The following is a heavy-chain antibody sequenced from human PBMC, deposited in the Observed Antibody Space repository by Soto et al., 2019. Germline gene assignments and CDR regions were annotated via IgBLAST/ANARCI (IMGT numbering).Heavy chain of an antibody. CDR3: AIPSGLTVTGPDY. Sequence: EVQLLESGGGLVQPGGSLRLSCAASGFIFSNYAMSWVRQAPGKGLEWVSAIGGNGADTYYADSVKGRFTISRVNSKNTLYLQMNSLRADDTAVYFCAIPSGLTVTGPDYWGQGTLVTVSS. CDR1: GFIFSNYA. V-gene: IGHV3-23*01. CDR2: IGGNGADT. J-gene: IGHJ4*02. D-gene: IGHD6-19*01.